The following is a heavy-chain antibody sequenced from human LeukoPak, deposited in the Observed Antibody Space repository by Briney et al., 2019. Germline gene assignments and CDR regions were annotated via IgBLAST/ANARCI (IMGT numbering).Heavy chain of an antibody. V-gene: IGHV1-2*02. J-gene: IGHJ4*02. CDR2: INPNSGGT. CDR1: GYTFTGYY. Sequence: ASVKVSCKASGYTFTGYYMHWVRQAPGQGLEWMGWINPNSGGTNYAQKFQGRVTMTRDTSISTAYMELSRLRSDDTAVYYCARNWGTTGTTLGGYWGQGTLVTVSS. D-gene: IGHD1-1*01. CDR3: ARNWGTTGTTLGGY.